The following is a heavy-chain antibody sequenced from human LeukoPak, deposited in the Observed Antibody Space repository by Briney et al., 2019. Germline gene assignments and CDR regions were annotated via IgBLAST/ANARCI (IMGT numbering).Heavy chain of an antibody. D-gene: IGHD4-17*01. J-gene: IGHJ3*02. CDR2: IYSTGST. CDR1: GGSLSNYY. CDR3: TRVMTTVNVFDI. Sequence: SETLSLTCTVSGGSLSNYYWSWIRQPAGKGLEWIGRIYSTGSTNYNPSLKSRVTMSVDMSKNQFSLKLNSVTAADTAVYYCTRVMTTVNVFDIWGQGTLVTVSS. V-gene: IGHV4-4*07.